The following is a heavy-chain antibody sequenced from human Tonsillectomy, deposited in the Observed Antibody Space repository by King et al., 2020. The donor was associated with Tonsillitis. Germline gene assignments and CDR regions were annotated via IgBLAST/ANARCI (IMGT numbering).Heavy chain of an antibody. J-gene: IGHJ4*02. CDR1: GYSISSGYY. V-gene: IGHV4-38-2*01. CDR3: AHISLSLLYYFDY. CDR2: VYHSGST. D-gene: IGHD3-3*02. Sequence: QLQESGPGLVKPSETLSLTCAVSGYSISSGYYWGWVRQPPGKGLEWIASVYHSGSTYYNPSLKSRVTISVDTSKNQFSLKLSSVTAADTAVYYCAHISLSLLYYFDYWGQGTLVTVPS.